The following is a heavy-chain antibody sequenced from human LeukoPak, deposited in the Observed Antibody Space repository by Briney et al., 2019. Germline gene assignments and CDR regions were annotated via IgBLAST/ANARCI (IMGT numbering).Heavy chain of an antibody. Sequence: PSETLSLTCTVSGGSISSSYWSWIRQPPGKGLEWIGYIHYSGSTNYNPSLKSRATISVDTSKAHFSLKLSSATATDTPAYYCGRHDPGWFDPWGQGTLVTVSS. CDR3: GRHDPGWFDP. V-gene: IGHV4-59*08. CDR1: GGSISSSY. J-gene: IGHJ5*02. D-gene: IGHD7-27*01. CDR2: IHYSGST.